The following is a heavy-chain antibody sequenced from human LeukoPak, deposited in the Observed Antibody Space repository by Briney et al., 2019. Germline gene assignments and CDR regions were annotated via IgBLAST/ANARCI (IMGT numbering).Heavy chain of an antibody. CDR3: ARHWSIAARLSAEYFQH. V-gene: IGHV4-39*01. D-gene: IGHD6-6*01. CDR1: GGSISSENYF. J-gene: IGHJ1*01. CDR2: IYYSGST. Sequence: PSETLSLTCTVSGGSISSENYFWGWIRQPPGKGLEWIGSIYYSGSTYYNPSLKSRVTISVDTSNNQFSLKLTSVTAADTAVYYCARHWSIAARLSAEYFQHWGQGTLVTVSS.